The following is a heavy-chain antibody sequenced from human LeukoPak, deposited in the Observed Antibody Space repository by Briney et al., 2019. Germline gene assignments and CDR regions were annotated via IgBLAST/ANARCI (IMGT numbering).Heavy chain of an antibody. D-gene: IGHD1-26*01. J-gene: IGHJ4*02. CDR1: GGSFSGYY. CDR3: ARHGKAATYYFDY. V-gene: IGHV4-34*01. Sequence: SETLSLTCAVYGGSFSGYYWSWIRQPPGKGLEWIGEINHSGGTNYNPSLKSRVTISVDTSKNQFSLKLSSVTAADTAVYYCARHGKAATYYFDYWGQGTLVTVSS. CDR2: INHSGGT.